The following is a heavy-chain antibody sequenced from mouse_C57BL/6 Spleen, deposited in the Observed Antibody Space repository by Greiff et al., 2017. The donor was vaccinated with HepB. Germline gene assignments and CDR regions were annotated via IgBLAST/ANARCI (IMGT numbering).Heavy chain of an antibody. D-gene: IGHD1-1*01. CDR3: ARVPINPYFDY. V-gene: IGHV5-4*03. CDR1: GFTFSSYA. Sequence: EVKLMESGGGLVKPGGSLKLSCAASGFTFSSYAMSWVRQTPEKRLEWVATISDGGSYTYYPDNVKGRFTISRDNAKNNLYMQMSHLKSEDTAMYYCARVPINPYFDYWGQGTTLTVSS. J-gene: IGHJ2*01. CDR2: ISDGGSYT.